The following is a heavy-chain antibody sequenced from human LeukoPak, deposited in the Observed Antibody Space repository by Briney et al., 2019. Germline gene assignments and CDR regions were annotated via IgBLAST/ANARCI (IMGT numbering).Heavy chain of an antibody. CDR3: ERAADSDSLNYYCMDV. CDR1: GFTSGRYA. J-gene: IGHJ6*02. Sequence: GGSLRLSRAASGFTSGRYAVHSVRQAPGKGLEWVAVISSDGSKKYYADSAKGRFTISRDNSKNTLYLQVNRLRAEDTAVYCVERAADSDSLNYYCMDVWGQGTTVTVSS. V-gene: IGHV3-30-3*01. D-gene: IGHD1-26*01. CDR2: ISSDGSKK.